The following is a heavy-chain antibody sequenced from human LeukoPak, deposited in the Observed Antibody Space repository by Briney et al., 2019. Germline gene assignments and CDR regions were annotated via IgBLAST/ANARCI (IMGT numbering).Heavy chain of an antibody. J-gene: IGHJ4*02. CDR3: ARASRQQLVPIDY. D-gene: IGHD6-13*01. CDR1: GFTFSSYA. CDR2: ISYDGSNK. V-gene: IGHV3-30-3*01. Sequence: GGSLRLSCAASGFTFSSYAMHWVRQAPGKGLEWVAVISYDGSNKYYADSVKGRFTISRDNSKNTLFLQMNSLRVDDTAVYYCARASRQQLVPIDYWGQGTLVTVSS.